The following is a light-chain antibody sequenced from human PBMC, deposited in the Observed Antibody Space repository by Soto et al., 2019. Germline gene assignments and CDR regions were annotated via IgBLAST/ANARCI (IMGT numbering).Light chain of an antibody. CDR2: KAS. J-gene: IGKJ1*01. CDR3: QHYNSYSEA. Sequence: DIQMTQSHSTLSASVGTMVAITCRASQTISSWLAWYQQTPGKAPKLLIYKASTLKSGVPSRFSGSGSGTEFTLTISSLQPDDFATYYCQHYNSYSEACGQGTKVDIK. V-gene: IGKV1-5*03. CDR1: QTISSW.